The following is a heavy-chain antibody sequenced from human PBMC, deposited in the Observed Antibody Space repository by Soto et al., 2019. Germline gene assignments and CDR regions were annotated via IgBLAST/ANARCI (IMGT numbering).Heavy chain of an antibody. CDR3: ARGGYYYDSGGYYLSFNY. CDR2: MNPNSGNT. Sequence: ASVKVSCKASGYTFTSYDINWVRQATGQGLEWMGWMNPNSGNTGYAQKFQGRVTMTRNTSISTAYMELSSLRSEDTAVYYCARGGYYYDSGGYYLSFNYGGQGTRVPVSS. CDR1: GYTFTSYD. J-gene: IGHJ4*02. V-gene: IGHV1-8*01. D-gene: IGHD3-22*01.